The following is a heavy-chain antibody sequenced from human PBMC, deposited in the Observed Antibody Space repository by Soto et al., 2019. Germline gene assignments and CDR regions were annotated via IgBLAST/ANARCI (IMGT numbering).Heavy chain of an antibody. CDR2: IYYSGST. CDR3: AREGYSYGGYYYYGMDV. V-gene: IGHV4-59*12. Sequence: SETLSLTCTVSGGSISSYYWSWIRQPPGKGLEWIGYIYYSGSTNYNPSLKSRVTISVDTSKNQFSLKLSSVTAADTAVYYCAREGYSYGGYYYYGMDVWGQGTTVTVSS. D-gene: IGHD5-18*01. CDR1: GGSISSYY. J-gene: IGHJ6*02.